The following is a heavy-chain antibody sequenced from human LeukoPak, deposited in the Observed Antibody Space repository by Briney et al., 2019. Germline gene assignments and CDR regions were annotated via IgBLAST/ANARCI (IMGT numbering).Heavy chain of an antibody. J-gene: IGHJ4*02. CDR1: GFTFHDYA. Sequence: GGSLRLSCAASGFTFHDYAMHWVRQAPGKGLEWVSGISWNSGTIGYADSVKGRFTISRDNAKNSLYLQMNSLRAEDTAVYYCARTYYYDSGTSCWGQGTLVTVSS. CDR3: ARTYYYDSGTSC. V-gene: IGHV3-9*01. CDR2: ISWNSGTI. D-gene: IGHD3-10*01.